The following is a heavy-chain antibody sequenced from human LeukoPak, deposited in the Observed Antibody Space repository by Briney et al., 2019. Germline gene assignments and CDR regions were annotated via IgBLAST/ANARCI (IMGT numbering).Heavy chain of an antibody. CDR1: GGSISNYH. CDR2: IHTSGST. Sequence: SETLSLTCTVSGGSISNYHWSWIRQPAGKGLEWIGQIHTSGSTNYNPPLKSRASMSIDTTEDQVSLTIRSVTAADTAFYYCARRDISSGWSFDYWGQGTLVTVSS. CDR3: ARRDISSGWSFDY. J-gene: IGHJ4*02. V-gene: IGHV4-4*07. D-gene: IGHD6-19*01.